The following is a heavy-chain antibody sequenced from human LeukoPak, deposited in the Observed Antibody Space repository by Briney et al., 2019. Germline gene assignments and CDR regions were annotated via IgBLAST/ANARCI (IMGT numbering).Heavy chain of an antibody. J-gene: IGHJ4*02. CDR2: INPNSGGT. Sequence: ASVKVSCKASGYTFTGYYMHWVRQAPGQGLEGMGWINPNSGGTNYAQKFQGRVTMTRDTSISTAYMELSRLRSDDTAVYYCARDNSNHDFWRGYYLFDYWGQGTLVTVSS. CDR3: ARDNSNHDFWRGYYLFDY. D-gene: IGHD3-3*01. CDR1: GYTFTGYY. V-gene: IGHV1-2*02.